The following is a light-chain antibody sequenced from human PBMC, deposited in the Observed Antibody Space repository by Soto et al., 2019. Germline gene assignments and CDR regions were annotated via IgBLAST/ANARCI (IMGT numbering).Light chain of an antibody. CDR3: QQYGSSPQT. V-gene: IGKV3-20*01. J-gene: IGKJ1*01. CDR2: GAS. Sequence: IVMTQSPATLSVFPWQRATLSCRASQSVSSSYLAWYQQKPGQAPRLLIYGASSRATDIPDRFSGSGSGTDFTLPISRLEPEDFAVYYCQQYGSSPQTFGQGTKVDIK. CDR1: QSVSSSY.